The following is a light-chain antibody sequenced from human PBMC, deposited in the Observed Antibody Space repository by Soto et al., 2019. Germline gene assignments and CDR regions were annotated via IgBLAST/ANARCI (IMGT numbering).Light chain of an antibody. CDR1: QSHVDRSGNKY. Sequence: VMTQPPLSLPVTHGEPASISCRSSQSHVDRSGNKYLAWYQQKPGQPPKLLIYWASTRESGVPDRFSGSGSGTDFTLTISSLQAEDVAVYYCQQYYSTPLTFGGGTKVDIK. CDR2: WAS. CDR3: QQYYSTPLT. V-gene: IGKV4-1*01. J-gene: IGKJ4*01.